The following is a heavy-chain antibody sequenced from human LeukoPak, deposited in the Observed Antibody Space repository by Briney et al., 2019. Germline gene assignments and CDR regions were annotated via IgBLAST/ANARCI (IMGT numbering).Heavy chain of an antibody. V-gene: IGHV3-7*01. CDR1: GFTFSSYW. CDR3: ARRGYSSSWLPHYYYYMDV. Sequence: GGSLRLSCAASGFTFSSYWMSWVRQAPGKGLEWVANIKQDGSEEYYVDSVKGRFTISRDNAKNSLYLQMNSLRAEDTAVYYCARRGYSSSWLPHYYYYMDVWGKGTTVTVSS. J-gene: IGHJ6*03. D-gene: IGHD6-13*01. CDR2: IKQDGSEE.